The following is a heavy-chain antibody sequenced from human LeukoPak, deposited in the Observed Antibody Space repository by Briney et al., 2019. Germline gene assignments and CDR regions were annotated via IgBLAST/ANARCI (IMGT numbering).Heavy chain of an antibody. Sequence: PSETLSLTCTVSGGSISSGSYYWSWIRQPAGKGLEWIGRIYTSGSTNYNPSLKSRVTISVDTSKNQFSLKLSSVTAADTAVYYCARDSFDYDSSGYYLLFDYWGQGTLVTVSS. CDR3: ARDSFDYDSSGYYLLFDY. D-gene: IGHD3-22*01. CDR1: GGSISSGSYY. J-gene: IGHJ4*02. V-gene: IGHV4-61*02. CDR2: IYTSGST.